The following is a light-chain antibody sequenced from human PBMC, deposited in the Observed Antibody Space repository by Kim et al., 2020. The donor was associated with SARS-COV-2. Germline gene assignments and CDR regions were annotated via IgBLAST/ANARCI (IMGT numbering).Light chain of an antibody. V-gene: IGKV3-11*01. CDR2: DAS. CDR1: QSVSSY. Sequence: SLSQGERATPSCRASQSVSSYLAWYQQKPGQAPRLLIYDASNRATGIPVRFSGSGSGTDFTLTISSLEPEDFAVYYCQQRSNWLTFGGGTKVDIK. CDR3: QQRSNWLT. J-gene: IGKJ4*01.